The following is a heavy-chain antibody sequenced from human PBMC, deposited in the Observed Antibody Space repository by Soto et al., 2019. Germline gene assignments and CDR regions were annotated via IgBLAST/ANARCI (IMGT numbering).Heavy chain of an antibody. CDR2: VSASGSIT. CDR3: AKGVCSVGRCYRSFHY. Sequence: GGSLRLSCAASGFTFSSYDMNWVRQAPGKGLEWVSGVSASGSITSYADSAKGRFTISRDNAKNTVFLQMTGLRAEDTAVYFCAKGVCSVGRCYRSFHYWGRGPLVTLSS. J-gene: IGHJ4*02. D-gene: IGHD2-15*01. CDR1: GFTFSSYD. V-gene: IGHV3-23*01.